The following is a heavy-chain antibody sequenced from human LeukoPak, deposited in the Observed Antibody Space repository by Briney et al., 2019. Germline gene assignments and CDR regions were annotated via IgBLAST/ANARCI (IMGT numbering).Heavy chain of an antibody. CDR2: IWYDGSNK. Sequence: GGSLRLSRAASGFTFSSYGMHWVRQAPGKGPEWVAVIWYDGSNKYYADSVKGRFTISRDNSKNTLYLQMNSLRAEDTAVYYCAKEKRYYYDSSGSYYFDYWGQGTLVTVSS. J-gene: IGHJ4*02. CDR3: AKEKRYYYDSSGSYYFDY. CDR1: GFTFSSYG. D-gene: IGHD3-22*01. V-gene: IGHV3-33*06.